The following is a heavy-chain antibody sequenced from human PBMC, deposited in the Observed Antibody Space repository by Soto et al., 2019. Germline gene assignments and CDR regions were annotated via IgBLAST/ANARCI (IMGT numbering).Heavy chain of an antibody. CDR2: TYYSGST. J-gene: IGHJ4*02. D-gene: IGHD3-22*01. CDR1: GGSISSYY. V-gene: IGHV4-59*01. CDR3: AKFSRSSYYDSSAYH. Sequence: PSETLSLTCTVSGGSISSYYWSWIRQPPGKGLEWIGYTYYSGSTNYNPSLKSRVTISVDTSKNQFSLKLSSVTAADTAVYYYAKFSRSSYYDSSAYHWGQGTLVTVSS.